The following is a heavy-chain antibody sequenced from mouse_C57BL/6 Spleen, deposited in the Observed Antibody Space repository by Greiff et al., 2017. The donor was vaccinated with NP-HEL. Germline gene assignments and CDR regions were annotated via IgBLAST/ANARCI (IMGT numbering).Heavy chain of an antibody. V-gene: IGHV3-6*01. Sequence: EVQLQQSGPGLVKPSQSLSLTCSVTGYSITSGYYWNWIRQFPGNKLEWMGYISYDGSNNYNPSLKNRISITRDTSKNQFFLKLNSVTTEDTATYYCARDRSPAWFAYWGQGTLVTVSA. CDR3: ARDRSPAWFAY. CDR1: GYSITSGYY. CDR2: ISYDGSN. J-gene: IGHJ3*01.